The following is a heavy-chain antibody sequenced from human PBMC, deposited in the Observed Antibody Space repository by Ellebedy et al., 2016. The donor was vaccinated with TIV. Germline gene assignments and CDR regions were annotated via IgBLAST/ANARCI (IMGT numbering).Heavy chain of an antibody. CDR3: ARERTGSGGIDY. CDR1: GYTFTDYH. V-gene: IGHV1-2*02. D-gene: IGHD1-26*01. J-gene: IGHJ4*02. CDR2: VNPNSGGT. Sequence: ASVKVSXKASGYTFTDYHMHWVRQAPGQGLEWMGWVNPNSGGTAYAPRFQGRVTVTWDTSITTTYMDLSSPGSDDTAVYFCARERTGSGGIDYWGQGTQVTVSS.